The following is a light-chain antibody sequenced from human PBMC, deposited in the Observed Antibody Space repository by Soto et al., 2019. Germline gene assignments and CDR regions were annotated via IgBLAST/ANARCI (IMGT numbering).Light chain of an antibody. CDR1: SSDVGGSNY. CDR3: SSYTSSSTYV. V-gene: IGLV2-14*01. CDR2: DVS. J-gene: IGLJ1*01. Sequence: QSALTQPASVSGSPGQSITISCTGTSSDVGGSNYVSWYQQHPGKAPKLMIYDVSNRPSGVSNRFSGSKSGNTASLTISGLHAEDEADYYCSSYTSSSTYVFGTGTKLTVL.